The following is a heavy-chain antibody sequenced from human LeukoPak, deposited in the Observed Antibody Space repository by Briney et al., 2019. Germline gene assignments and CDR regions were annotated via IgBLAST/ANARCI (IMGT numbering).Heavy chain of an antibody. CDR3: ARTRSQAISAQYFDY. D-gene: IGHD2-2*02. CDR2: IYYSGST. J-gene: IGHJ4*02. V-gene: IGHV4-59*08. CDR1: GGSIRTYY. Sequence: SETLSLTCTVSGGSIRTYYWSWIRQSPGKGLEWIGYIYYSGSTNYNPSLKSRVTISVDTSKSQFSLNLTSVTAADTAVYYCARTRSQAISAQYFDYWGQGTLVTVSS.